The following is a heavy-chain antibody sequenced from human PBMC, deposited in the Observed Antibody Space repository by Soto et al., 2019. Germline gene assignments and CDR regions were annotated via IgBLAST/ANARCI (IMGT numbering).Heavy chain of an antibody. CDR2: ISAYNGNT. CDR1: GYTFTSYG. J-gene: IGHJ5*02. Sequence: ASVKVSCKASGYTFTSYGISWVRQAPGQGLEWMGWISAYNGNTNYAQKFQGRVTMTTDTSTSTAYMELRSLRSDDTAVYYCARSGRYCSGGSCYDWFDPWGQGTLVTVS. V-gene: IGHV1-18*01. CDR3: ARSGRYCSGGSCYDWFDP. D-gene: IGHD2-15*01.